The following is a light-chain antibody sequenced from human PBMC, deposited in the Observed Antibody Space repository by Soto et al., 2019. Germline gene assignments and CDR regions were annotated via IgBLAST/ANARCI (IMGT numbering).Light chain of an antibody. V-gene: IGKV1-5*01. CDR2: DAS. J-gene: IGKJ4*01. CDR1: QSISSW. CDR3: QQYSRYSLT. Sequence: DIQMTQSPSTLSESGGDRVTITCRASQSISSWLAWYQQKPGKAPKLLIYDASSFESGVPSRFSGSGSDTVFPLTINNLQPDDFATYHCQQYSRYSLTFGGGTKVEIK.